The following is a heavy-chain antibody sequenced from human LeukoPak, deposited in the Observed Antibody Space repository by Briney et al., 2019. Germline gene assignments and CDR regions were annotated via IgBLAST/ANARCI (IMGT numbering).Heavy chain of an antibody. CDR3: ARHLPSAVASPFDY. D-gene: IGHD6-19*01. V-gene: IGHV4-59*08. CDR2: IYYSGST. CDR1: GGSISSYY. J-gene: IGHJ4*02. Sequence: SETLSLTCTVSGGSISSYYWSWIRQPPGKGLEWIGYIYYSGSTNYNPSLKSRVTISVDTSKNQFSLKLSSVTAADTAVYYCARHLPSAVASPFDYWGQGTLVTVSS.